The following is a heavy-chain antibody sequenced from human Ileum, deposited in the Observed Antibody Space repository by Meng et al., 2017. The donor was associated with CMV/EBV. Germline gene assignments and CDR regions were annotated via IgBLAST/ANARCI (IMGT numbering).Heavy chain of an antibody. CDR1: GGSISSSY. D-gene: IGHD6-13*01. J-gene: IGHJ5*02. V-gene: IGHV4-59*01. CDR2: VYHTGAA. CDR3: AREYSSNWHNRVDP. Sequence: CTVSGGSISSSYWSCIRQPPGKGLEWIGFVYHTGAANYSPSLRGRVTISVDKSKNQFSLSMRSVTAADTAVYYCAREYSSNWHNRVDPWGPGTLVTVSS.